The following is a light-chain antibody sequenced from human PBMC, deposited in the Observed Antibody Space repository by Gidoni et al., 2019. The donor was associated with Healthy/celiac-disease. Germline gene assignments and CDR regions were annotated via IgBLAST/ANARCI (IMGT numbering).Light chain of an antibody. CDR1: QSISSY. CDR3: QQSYSTPLT. J-gene: IGKJ4*01. V-gene: IGKV1-39*01. Sequence: DIHMPHSPSALSASLGDRFTITCRASQSISSYLNWYQQKPGKAPKLLIYAASSLQSGVPSRFSGSGSGTDFTLTISSLQPEDFATYYCQQSYSTPLTFXGXTKVEIK. CDR2: AAS.